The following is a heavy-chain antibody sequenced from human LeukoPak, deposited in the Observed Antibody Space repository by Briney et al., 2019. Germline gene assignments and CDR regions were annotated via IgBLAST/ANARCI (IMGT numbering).Heavy chain of an antibody. D-gene: IGHD2/OR15-2a*01. CDR2: IYYSGST. J-gene: IGHJ4*02. CDR3: ARMKYLRARASFDY. V-gene: IGHV4-59*01. CDR1: GGSISSYY. Sequence: SETLSLTCTVSGGSISSYYWSWIRQPPGKGLEWIGYIYYSGSTNYNPSLKSRVTISVDTSKNQFSLKLSSVTAADTAVYYCARMKYLRARASFDYWGQGTLVTVSS.